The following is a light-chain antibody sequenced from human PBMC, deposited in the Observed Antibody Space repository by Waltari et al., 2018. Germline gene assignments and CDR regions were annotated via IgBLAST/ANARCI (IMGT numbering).Light chain of an antibody. Sequence: QSVLTQPPSVSEAPRQRVTISCSGSSSNIGDTPVNWYQQLPGKAPKLLIYYDDLLPSGVSDRFSGSKAGTSASLAISGLQSEDEADYYCAAWDDSLNGWVFGGGTKLTVL. J-gene: IGLJ3*02. CDR3: AAWDDSLNGWV. CDR1: SSNIGDTP. CDR2: YDD. V-gene: IGLV1-36*01.